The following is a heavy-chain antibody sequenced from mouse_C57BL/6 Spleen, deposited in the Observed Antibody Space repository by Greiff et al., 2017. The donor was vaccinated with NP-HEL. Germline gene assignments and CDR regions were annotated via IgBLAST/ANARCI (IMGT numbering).Heavy chain of an antibody. J-gene: IGHJ3*01. CDR2: INPYNGGT. Sequence: VQLQQSGPVLVKPGASVKMSCKASGYTFTDYYMNWVKQSHGKSLEWIGVINPYNGGTSYKQKFKGQATLTVDKSSSTAYMELNSLTSEDSAVYYCARGRGDYDVAWFAYWGQGTLVTVSA. V-gene: IGHV1-19*01. CDR3: ARGRGDYDVAWFAY. D-gene: IGHD2-4*01. CDR1: GYTFTDYY.